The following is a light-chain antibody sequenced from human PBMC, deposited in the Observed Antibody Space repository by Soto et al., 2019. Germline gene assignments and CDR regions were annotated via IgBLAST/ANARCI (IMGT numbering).Light chain of an antibody. CDR2: DVS. CDR1: SSDVGAYDY. V-gene: IGLV2-14*03. J-gene: IGLJ2*01. Sequence: QSVLTQPASVSGSPGQSITISCTGTSSDVGAYDYVSWYQHQPGNAPKLMIHDVSHRPSGVSNRFSGSNSGNTASLTISGLQAEDEASYYCSSYTTTSTVVFGGGTKLTVL. CDR3: SSYTTTSTVV.